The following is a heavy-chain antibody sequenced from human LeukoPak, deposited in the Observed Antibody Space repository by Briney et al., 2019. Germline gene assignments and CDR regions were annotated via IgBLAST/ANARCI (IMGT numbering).Heavy chain of an antibody. CDR1: GYTFTSYG. D-gene: IGHD1-26*01. CDR2: ISAYNGNT. Sequence: ASVKVSRKASGYTFTSYGISWVRQAPGQGLEWMGWISAYNGNTNYAQKLQGRVTMTTDTSTSTAYMELRSLRSDDTAVYYCARVRGKYSGSYRDAFDIWGQGTMVTVSS. J-gene: IGHJ3*02. V-gene: IGHV1-18*01. CDR3: ARVRGKYSGSYRDAFDI.